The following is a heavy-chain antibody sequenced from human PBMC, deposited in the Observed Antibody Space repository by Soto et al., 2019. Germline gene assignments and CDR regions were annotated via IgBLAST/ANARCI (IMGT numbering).Heavy chain of an antibody. D-gene: IGHD1-1*01. CDR2: ISYDGSGK. V-gene: IGHV3-30*18. CDR3: AKVHLGGSTASHFDS. J-gene: IGHJ4*02. Sequence: QAQLVESGGGVVQPGMSLRLSCAASGFTFTRFDMHWVRLAPGKGLEWVADISYDGSGKHYIDSVKGRFTVSRDGDKNTVYLQMNSLRPEDTGIYYCAKVHLGGSTASHFDSWGQGTRVTVSS. CDR1: GFTFTRFD.